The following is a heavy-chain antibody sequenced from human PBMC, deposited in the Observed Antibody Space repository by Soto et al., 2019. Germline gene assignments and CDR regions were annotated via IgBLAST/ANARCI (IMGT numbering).Heavy chain of an antibody. J-gene: IGHJ4*02. Sequence: PSETLSLTCTVSGGSISSYCWSWIRQPPGKGLEWIGYIYYNVNTNYNPSLKSRVTISVDTSKNQFSLKLSSVTAADTAVYYCVRRHGMTVDAYYWGQGTLVTVSS. CDR1: GGSISSYC. V-gene: IGHV4-59*12. CDR3: VRRHGMTVDAYY. D-gene: IGHD1-1*01. CDR2: IYYNVNT.